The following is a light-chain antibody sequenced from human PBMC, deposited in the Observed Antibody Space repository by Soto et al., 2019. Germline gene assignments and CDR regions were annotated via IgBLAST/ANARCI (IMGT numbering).Light chain of an antibody. Sequence: DIQMTQSPSSVSAYVGDSVTITCRASQDISRWLAWYQQKPGKAPRLLIYAASTLESGVPSRFRGSGSGTLFTLTITTLLPEDSATYYCQKADTFPLAFGGGTKLEI. CDR2: AAS. CDR1: QDISRW. V-gene: IGKV1-12*01. CDR3: QKADTFPLA. J-gene: IGKJ4*02.